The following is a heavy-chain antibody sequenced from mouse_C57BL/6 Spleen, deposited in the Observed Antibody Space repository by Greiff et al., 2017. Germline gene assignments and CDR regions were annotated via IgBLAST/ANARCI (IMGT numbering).Heavy chain of an antibody. CDR1: GFTFTDYY. CDR2: IRNKANGYTT. J-gene: IGHJ4*01. Sequence: DVTLVESGGGLVQPGGSLSLSCAASGFTFTDYYMSWVRPPPGKALEWLGFIRNKANGYTTEYSASVKGRFTISRDNSQSILYLQMKALRAEDSATYYCARYRDDGGPYYAMDYWGQGTSVTVSS. CDR3: ARYRDDGGPYYAMDY. D-gene: IGHD2-3*01. V-gene: IGHV7-3*01.